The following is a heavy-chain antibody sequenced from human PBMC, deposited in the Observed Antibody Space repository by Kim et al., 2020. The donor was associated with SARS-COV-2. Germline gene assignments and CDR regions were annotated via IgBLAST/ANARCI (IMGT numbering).Heavy chain of an antibody. V-gene: IGHV1-69*04. J-gene: IGHJ5*02. D-gene: IGHD2-2*01. CDR3: ANGYCSSTSCCDNWFDP. Sequence: SVKVSCKASGGTFSSYAISWVRQAPGQGLEWMGRIIPILGIANYAQKFQGRVTITADKSTSTAYMELSSLRSEDTAVYYCANGYCSSTSCCDNWFDPWGQGTLVTVSS. CDR2: IIPILGIA. CDR1: GGTFSSYA.